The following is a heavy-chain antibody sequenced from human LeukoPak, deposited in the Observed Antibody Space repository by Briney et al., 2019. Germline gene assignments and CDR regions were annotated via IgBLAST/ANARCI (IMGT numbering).Heavy chain of an antibody. J-gene: IGHJ4*02. D-gene: IGHD2-15*01. CDR2: MSGTGSAI. V-gene: IGHV3-48*03. CDR3: VRQFCSGGGCYFDY. Sequence: GGSLRLSCAASGFTFSSNEMNWVRQAPGKGLEWVSYMSGTGSAIFYADSVRGRFTISRDNAKNSLFLQMNGLRAEDTAIYYCVRQFCSGGGCYFDYWGQGTLVTVSS. CDR1: GFTFSSNE.